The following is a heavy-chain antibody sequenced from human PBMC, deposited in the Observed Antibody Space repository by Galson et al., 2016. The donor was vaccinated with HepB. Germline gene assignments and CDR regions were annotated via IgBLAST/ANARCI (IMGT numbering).Heavy chain of an antibody. CDR1: GLTFSSYA. V-gene: IGHV3-23*01. CDR3: AKVRYDSSSYQSPYFDH. CDR2: ISGSGGET. Sequence: SLRLSCAASGLTFSSYAMTWVRQAPGKGLDWVSTISGSGGETHYADSVKGRFTFSRDNSKNTMYVQMTSLRVEDTAVYYCAKVRYDSSSYQSPYFDHWGQGILVTVSS. J-gene: IGHJ4*02. D-gene: IGHD3-22*01.